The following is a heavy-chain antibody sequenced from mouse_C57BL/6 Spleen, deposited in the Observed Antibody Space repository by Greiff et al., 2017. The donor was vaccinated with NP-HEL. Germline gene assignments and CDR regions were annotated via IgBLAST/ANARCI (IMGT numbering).Heavy chain of an antibody. Sequence: QVQLQQSGAELARPGASVKLSCKASGYTFTSYGISWVKQRTGQGLEWIGEIYPRSGNTYYNEKFKGKATLTADKSSSKAYMELRSLTSEDSAVYFCARGGLRADWYFDVWGTGTTVTVSS. CDR3: ARGGLRADWYFDV. CDR1: GYTFTSYG. V-gene: IGHV1-81*01. CDR2: IYPRSGNT. J-gene: IGHJ1*03. D-gene: IGHD2-4*01.